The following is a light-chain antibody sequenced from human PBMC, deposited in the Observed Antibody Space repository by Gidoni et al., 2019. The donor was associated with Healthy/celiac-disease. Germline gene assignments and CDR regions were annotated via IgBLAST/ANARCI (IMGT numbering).Light chain of an antibody. V-gene: IGKV1-33*01. CDR2: DAS. CDR1: QDISNY. Sequence: IQMTQSPSSLSASVGDRVTITCQASQDISNYLNWYQKKPGKAPKLLIYDASNLETGVPSRFSGSGSGTDFTFTISSLQPEDSATYYCQQYDNLPLTFGGGTKVEIK. J-gene: IGKJ4*01. CDR3: QQYDNLPLT.